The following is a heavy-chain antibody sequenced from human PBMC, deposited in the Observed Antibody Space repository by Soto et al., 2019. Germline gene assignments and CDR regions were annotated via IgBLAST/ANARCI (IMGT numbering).Heavy chain of an antibody. CDR1: GFTFSSYG. CDR3: AKCGSYFAFYYYGMDV. V-gene: IGHV3-30*18. Sequence: GGSLRLSCAASGFTFSSYGMHWVRQAPGKGLEWVAVISYDGSNKYYADSVKGRFTISRDNSKNTLYLQMNSLRAEDTAVYYCAKCGSYFAFYYYGMDVWSQGTTVTGS. CDR2: ISYDGSNK. J-gene: IGHJ6*02. D-gene: IGHD1-26*01.